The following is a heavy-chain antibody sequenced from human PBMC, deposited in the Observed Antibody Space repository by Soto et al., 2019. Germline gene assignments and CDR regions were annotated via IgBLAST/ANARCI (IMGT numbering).Heavy chain of an antibody. J-gene: IGHJ4*02. CDR1: GFNFSNYY. D-gene: IGHD6-13*01. Sequence: GGSLRLSCAASGFNFSNYYMAWVRQTPEKGLEWVSYISSSGSTIYYADSVKGRFTISRDNAKNSLYLQMNSLRAEDTAVYYCARAGYSSIAEGFDYWGQGTLVTVSS. V-gene: IGHV3-11*01. CDR3: ARAGYSSIAEGFDY. CDR2: ISSSGSTI.